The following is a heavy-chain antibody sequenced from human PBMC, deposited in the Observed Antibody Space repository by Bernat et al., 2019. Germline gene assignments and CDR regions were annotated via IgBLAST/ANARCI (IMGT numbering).Heavy chain of an antibody. V-gene: IGHV3-33*01. CDR1: GFTFSSYG. CDR2: IWYDGSNK. Sequence: VQLVESGGGLVKPGGSLRLSCAASGFTFSSYGMHWVRQAPGKGLEWVAVIWYDGSNKYYADSVKGRFTISRDNSKNTLYLQMNSLRAEDTAVYYCARVLGEKSDAFDIWGQGTMVTVSS. D-gene: IGHD2-8*02. J-gene: IGHJ3*02. CDR3: ARVLGEKSDAFDI.